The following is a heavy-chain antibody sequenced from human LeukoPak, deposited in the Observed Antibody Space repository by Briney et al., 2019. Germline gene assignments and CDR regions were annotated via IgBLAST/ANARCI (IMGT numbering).Heavy chain of an antibody. CDR3: ARHTVVRPYFDY. CDR1: GGSISSYY. Sequence: SETLSLTCTVSGGSISSYYWSWIRQPPGKGLEWIGYIYYSGSTNYNPSLKSRVTISVDTSKNQFSLKLSSVTAADTAVYYCARHTVVRPYFDYWGQGTLVTVSS. CDR2: IYYSGST. J-gene: IGHJ4*02. D-gene: IGHD4-23*01. V-gene: IGHV4-59*08.